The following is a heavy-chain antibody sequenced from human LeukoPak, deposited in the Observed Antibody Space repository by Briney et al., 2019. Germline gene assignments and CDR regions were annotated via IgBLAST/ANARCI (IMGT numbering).Heavy chain of an antibody. CDR3: ARSRRGYSSGWYEDY. D-gene: IGHD6-19*01. CDR2: IYYSGST. Sequence: SETLSLTCTVSGGSVSSGSYYWSWIRQPPGKGLERIGYIYYSGSTNYNPSLKSRVTISVDTSKNQFSLKLSSVTAADTAVYYCARSRRGYSSGWYEDYWGQGTLVTVSS. V-gene: IGHV4-61*01. CDR1: GGSVSSGSYY. J-gene: IGHJ4*02.